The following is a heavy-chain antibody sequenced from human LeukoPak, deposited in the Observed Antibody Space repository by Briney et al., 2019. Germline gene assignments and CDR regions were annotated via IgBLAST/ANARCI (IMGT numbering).Heavy chain of an antibody. D-gene: IGHD4-11*01. CDR3: ASEGTTVIQSY. CDR2: ISSSSSTI. CDR1: GFTFSSYS. J-gene: IGHJ4*02. Sequence: GGSLRLSCAVSGFTFSSYSMNWVRQAPGKGLEWVSYISSSSSTIYYADSVKGRFTISRDNAKNSLYLQMNSLRAEDTAVYYCASEGTTVIQSYWGQGTLVTVSS. V-gene: IGHV3-48*01.